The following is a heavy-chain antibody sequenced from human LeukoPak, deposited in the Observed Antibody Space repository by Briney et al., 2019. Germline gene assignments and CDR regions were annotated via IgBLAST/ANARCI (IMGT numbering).Heavy chain of an antibody. Sequence: GGSLRLSCAASGCTVSSSYMRWVRRAPEKGLEWVSVIYSGGTTYYADSVKGRFTISRDNSMNALYLQMNSLRAEDTALYYCARGHIGTYHYFDYWGQGTLVTVSS. V-gene: IGHV3-53*01. J-gene: IGHJ4*02. CDR1: GCTVSSSY. CDR3: ARGHIGTYHYFDY. CDR2: IYSGGTT. D-gene: IGHD1-26*01.